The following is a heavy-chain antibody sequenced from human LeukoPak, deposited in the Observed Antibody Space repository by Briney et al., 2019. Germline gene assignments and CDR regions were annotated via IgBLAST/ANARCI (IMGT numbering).Heavy chain of an antibody. D-gene: IGHD3-22*01. CDR1: GGSFSGYY. Sequence: SETLSLTCAVYGGSFSGYYWSWIRQPPGKGLEWIGEINHSGSTNYNPSLKSRVTISVDTSKNQFSLKLSSVTAADTAVYYCARSDYYYDSSGYYPLNWFDPWGQGTLVTVSS. V-gene: IGHV4-34*01. CDR3: ARSDYYYDSSGYYPLNWFDP. J-gene: IGHJ5*02. CDR2: INHSGST.